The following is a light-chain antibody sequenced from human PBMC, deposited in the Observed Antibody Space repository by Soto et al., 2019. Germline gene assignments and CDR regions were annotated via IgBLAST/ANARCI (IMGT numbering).Light chain of an antibody. J-gene: IGKJ1*01. CDR3: QIYGIAPWT. V-gene: IGKV3-20*01. CDR1: QSVSTNQ. Sequence: EIVLTQSPGTLSLSPGETATLSCRASQSVSTNQLAWCQQKRGQAPRLVFHSATTRANAFPARFSGSGSGTDFTLTIYRLEPEDFAVYYCQIYGIAPWTFGRGTKVDIK. CDR2: SAT.